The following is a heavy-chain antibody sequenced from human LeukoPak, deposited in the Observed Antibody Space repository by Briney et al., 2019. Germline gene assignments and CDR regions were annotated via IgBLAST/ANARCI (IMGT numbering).Heavy chain of an antibody. D-gene: IGHD4-17*01. CDR1: GYTFTSYG. CDR3: ARVPGDYGWFGKYYYMDV. CDR2: ISAYNGNT. Sequence: ASVKVSCKASGYTFTSYGISWVRQAPGQGLEWVGWISAYNGNTNYAQKLQGRVTMTTDTSTSTAYMELRSLRSDDTAVYYCARVPGDYGWFGKYYYMDVWGKGTTVTVSS. V-gene: IGHV1-18*01. J-gene: IGHJ6*03.